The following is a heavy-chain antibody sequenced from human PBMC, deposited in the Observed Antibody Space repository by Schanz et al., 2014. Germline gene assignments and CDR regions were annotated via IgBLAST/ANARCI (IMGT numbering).Heavy chain of an antibody. Sequence: EVQLLESGGGLVEPGGSLRLSCAASGFSFSSYAMGWVRQAPGKGLEWVSYISSSSSTRYYADSVKGRFTISRDNAKNSLFLQMNSLRAEDTAVYYCTRDVRLDRRGNWFDPWGQGTLVTVSS. CDR3: TRDVRLDRRGNWFDP. J-gene: IGHJ5*02. CDR2: ISSSSSTR. V-gene: IGHV3-48*01. D-gene: IGHD1-1*01. CDR1: GFSFSSYA.